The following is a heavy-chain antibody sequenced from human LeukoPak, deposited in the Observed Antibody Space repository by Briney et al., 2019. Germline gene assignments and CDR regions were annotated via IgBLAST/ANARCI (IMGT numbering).Heavy chain of an antibody. V-gene: IGHV3-30*18. CDR3: AQELYYSDSSGNIDY. D-gene: IGHD3-22*01. Sequence: GGSLRLSCAASGFTFSSYGMHWVRQTPGKGLEWVAVISSDGSNKNYADSVKGRFTISRDNSKNTLYLQANSLRAEDTAVYYCAQELYYSDSSGNIDYWGQGTLVTVSS. CDR2: ISSDGSNK. CDR1: GFTFSSYG. J-gene: IGHJ4*02.